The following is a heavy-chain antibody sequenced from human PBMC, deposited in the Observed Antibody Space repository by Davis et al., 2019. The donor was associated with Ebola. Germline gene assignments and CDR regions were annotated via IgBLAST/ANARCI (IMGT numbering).Heavy chain of an antibody. CDR1: GFTFSDDY. J-gene: IGHJ6*02. V-gene: IGHV3-11*01. CDR2: ISGSGSTT. D-gene: IGHD1-26*01. CDR3: ARAQLRATTFVRTGGMNV. Sequence: GESLKISCAASGFTFSDDYMNWIRQAPGKGLEWVSYISGSGSTTYYADSVKGRFTISRDNAKNSLYLQMSSLRAEDAAVYYCARAQLRATTFVRTGGMNVWGQGTTVTVSS.